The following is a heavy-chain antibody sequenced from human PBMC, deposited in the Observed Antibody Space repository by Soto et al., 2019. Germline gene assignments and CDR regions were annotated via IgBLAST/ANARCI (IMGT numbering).Heavy chain of an antibody. V-gene: IGHV3-9*01. CDR1: GFTFDDYA. Sequence: EVQLVESGGGLVQPGRSLRLSCAASGFTFDDYAMHWVRQAPGKGLEWVSGISWNSGSIGYADSVKGRFTISRDNAKNSLYLQMNSLRAEDTALYYCAKDLIRVYSSSGPAGGGFDPWGQGTLVTVSS. D-gene: IGHD6-6*01. J-gene: IGHJ5*02. CDR2: ISWNSGSI. CDR3: AKDLIRVYSSSGPAGGGFDP.